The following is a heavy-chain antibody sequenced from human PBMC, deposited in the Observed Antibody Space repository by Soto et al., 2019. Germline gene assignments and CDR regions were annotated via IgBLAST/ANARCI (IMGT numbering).Heavy chain of an antibody. CDR3: ARHPERIAQIGWFDP. CDR2: ISSSSSTI. D-gene: IGHD6-13*01. J-gene: IGHJ5*02. Sequence: EVQLVESGGGLVQPGGSLRLSCGASGFTFSSYSMNWVRQAPGKGLEWVSYISSSSSTIYYADSVKGRFTISRDNAKNSLYVQMNSLRAEDTAVYYCARHPERIAQIGWFDPWGQGTLVTVSS. V-gene: IGHV3-48*01. CDR1: GFTFSSYS.